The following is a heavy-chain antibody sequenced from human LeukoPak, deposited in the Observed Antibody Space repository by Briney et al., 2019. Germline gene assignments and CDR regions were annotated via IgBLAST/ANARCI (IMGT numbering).Heavy chain of an antibody. V-gene: IGHV1-18*01. CDR2: ISAYNGNT. J-gene: IGHJ4*02. CDR3: ARRRAAAGYFDY. CDR1: GYTFTSYG. D-gene: IGHD6-13*01. Sequence: ASVKVSCKASGYTFTSYGISWVRQAPGQGLEWMGWISAYNGNTNYAQKLQGRVSMTTDTSTSTAYMELRSLRSDDTAVYYCARRRAAAGYFDYWGQGTLVTVSS.